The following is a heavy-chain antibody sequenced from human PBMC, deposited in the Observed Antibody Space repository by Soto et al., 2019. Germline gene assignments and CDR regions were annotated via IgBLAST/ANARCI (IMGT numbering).Heavy chain of an antibody. CDR1: GYTFTSYA. V-gene: IGHV1-3*01. Sequence: QVQLVQSGAEVKKPGASVKVSCKASGYTFTSYAMHWVRQAPGQRLEWMGWINAGNGNTKYSQKFQGRVTITRDTSASTAYMELSRLRSEDTAVYYCARKIEYCSSTSCYRVWFDPWGQGTLVTVSS. CDR3: ARKIEYCSSTSCYRVWFDP. D-gene: IGHD2-2*01. CDR2: INAGNGNT. J-gene: IGHJ5*02.